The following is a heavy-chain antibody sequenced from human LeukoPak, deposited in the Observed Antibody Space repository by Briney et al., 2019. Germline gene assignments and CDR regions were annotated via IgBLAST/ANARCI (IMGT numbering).Heavy chain of an antibody. D-gene: IGHD3-3*01. CDR3: TRGGPDF. Sequence: GGSLRLSCAASGFTFSNYWMQWVRQAPGKGLEWVANINQDGSAKYYVDSVKGRFTISKDSAKNSLYLQMNSLRVDDTAVYYCTRGGPDFWGQGTLVTVSS. CDR2: INQDGSAK. V-gene: IGHV3-7*01. J-gene: IGHJ4*02. CDR1: GFTFSNYW.